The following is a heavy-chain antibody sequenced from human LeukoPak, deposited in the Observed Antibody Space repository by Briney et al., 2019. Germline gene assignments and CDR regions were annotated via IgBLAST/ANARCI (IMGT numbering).Heavy chain of an antibody. CDR1: GGSISSYY. CDR3: ARDQDVDTAIVLGY. V-gene: IGHV4-59*01. Sequence: SETLSLTCTVSGGSISSYYWSWIRQPPGKGLEWIGYIYYSGSTNYNPSLKSRVTISVDTSKNQFSLKLSSVTAADTAVYYCARDQDVDTAIVLGYWGQGTLVTVSS. CDR2: IYYSGST. D-gene: IGHD5-18*01. J-gene: IGHJ4*02.